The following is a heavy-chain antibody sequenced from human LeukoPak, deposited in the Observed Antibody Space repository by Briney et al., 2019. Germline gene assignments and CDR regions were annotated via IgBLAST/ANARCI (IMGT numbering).Heavy chain of an antibody. J-gene: IGHJ4*02. CDR3: ARGRCSSTSCFFDY. D-gene: IGHD2-2*01. Sequence: GGSLRLSCAASGFTFSSYAMSWVRQAPGKGLEWVANIKQDGSEKYYVDSVKGRFTISRDNAKNSLSLQMNSLRAEDTAVYYCARGRCSSTSCFFDYWGQGTLVTVSS. CDR2: IKQDGSEK. V-gene: IGHV3-7*01. CDR1: GFTFSSYA.